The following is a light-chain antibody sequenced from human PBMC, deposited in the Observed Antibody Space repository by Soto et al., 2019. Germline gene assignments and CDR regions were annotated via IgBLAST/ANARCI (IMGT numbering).Light chain of an antibody. Sequence: QSALTQPPSASGSPGQSVTISCTGTSSDVGGYNSVSWYQQHPGEAPKLMIYEVSKRPSGVPDRFSGSKSGNTASLTVSGLQAEDEADYYCLSYAGTNNLVFGGGTKLTVL. CDR3: LSYAGTNNLV. CDR2: EVS. J-gene: IGLJ3*02. V-gene: IGLV2-8*01. CDR1: SSDVGGYNS.